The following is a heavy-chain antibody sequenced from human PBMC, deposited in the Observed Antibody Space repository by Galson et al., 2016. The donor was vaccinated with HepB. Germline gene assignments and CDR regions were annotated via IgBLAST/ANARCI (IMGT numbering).Heavy chain of an antibody. CDR3: AKEDYGDPYWYFDL. CDR1: GFTFSNYG. D-gene: IGHD4-17*01. V-gene: IGHV3-30*18. CDR2: ISPDGRNR. J-gene: IGHJ2*01. Sequence: SLRLSCAATGFTFSNYGIHWVRQAPGRGLEWVAVISPDGRNRDYADSVKGRFTISRDNSKNTLYLQLNSLRSEDTAVYYCAKEDYGDPYWYFDLWGRGTLVNVSS.